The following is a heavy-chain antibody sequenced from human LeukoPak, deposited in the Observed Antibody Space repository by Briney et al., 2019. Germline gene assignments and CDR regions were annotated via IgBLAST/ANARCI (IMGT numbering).Heavy chain of an antibody. Sequence: GGSLRLSCAASGFTFSSYAMHWVRQAPGKGLEYVSVISNNGGSTYYANSVKGRFTISRDNSKNTLYLQMGSLRAEDMAVYYCAKGYSSGWYYPMDVWGQGTTVTVSS. CDR1: GFTFSSYA. V-gene: IGHV3-64*01. J-gene: IGHJ6*03. D-gene: IGHD6-19*01. CDR3: AKGYSSGWYYPMDV. CDR2: ISNNGGST.